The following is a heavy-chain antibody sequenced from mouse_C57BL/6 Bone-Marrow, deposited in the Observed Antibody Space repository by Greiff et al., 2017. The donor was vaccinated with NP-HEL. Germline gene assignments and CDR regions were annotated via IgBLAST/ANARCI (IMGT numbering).Heavy chain of an antibody. CDR3: ARWDDYDVWYFDV. V-gene: IGHV1-75*01. Sequence: VQLQQSGPELVKPGASVKISCKASGYTFTDYYINWVKQRPGQGLEWIGWIFPGSGSTYYNEKFKGKATLTVDKSSSTAYMLLSSLTSEDSAVYFCARWDDYDVWYFDVWGTGTTVTVSS. CDR1: GYTFTDYY. J-gene: IGHJ1*03. CDR2: IFPGSGST. D-gene: IGHD2-4*01.